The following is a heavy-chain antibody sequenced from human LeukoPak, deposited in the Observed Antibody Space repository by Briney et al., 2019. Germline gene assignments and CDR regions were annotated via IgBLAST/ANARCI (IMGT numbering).Heavy chain of an antibody. J-gene: IGHJ4*02. V-gene: IGHV3-23*01. CDR1: GFSFSSYA. Sequence: GSLTLTCAASGFSFSSYALSWVRQAPGKGLEWVSDISGSGGSTYYADSVKDQLTPPRDSSNNTLDLQMNSLRAWDTAGYYCAKGPHYSSSWYSFDYWGEGTLGTVSS. CDR2: ISGSGGST. CDR3: AKGPHYSSSWYSFDY. D-gene: IGHD6-13*01.